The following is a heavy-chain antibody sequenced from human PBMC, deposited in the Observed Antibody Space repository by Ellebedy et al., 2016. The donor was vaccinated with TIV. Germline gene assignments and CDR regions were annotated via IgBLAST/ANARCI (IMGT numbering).Heavy chain of an antibody. CDR1: GYTFTSFD. Sequence: ASVKVSCKASGYTFTSFDITWVRQAPGQGLEWMGWISAFNGDTNYVQKLQGRVTMTSDTSTSTAYMELRSLRSDDTAVYYCARVIGLRDCSGDICSPPPPLDHWGQGALVTVSS. V-gene: IGHV1-18*04. CDR3: ARVIGLRDCSGDICSPPPPLDH. J-gene: IGHJ4*02. D-gene: IGHD2-15*01. CDR2: ISAFNGDT.